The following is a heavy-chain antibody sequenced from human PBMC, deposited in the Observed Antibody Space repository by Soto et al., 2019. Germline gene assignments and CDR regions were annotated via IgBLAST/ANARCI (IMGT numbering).Heavy chain of an antibody. Sequence: QVQLVQSGAEVKKPGASVKVSCKASGYTFTSYGISWVRQAPGQGLEWMGWISAYNGNTNYAQKLQGRVPMTTDTSTSTAYMELRSLRSDDTAVYYCARDRKWGYYDFRRDYGMDVWGQGTTVTVSS. J-gene: IGHJ6*02. CDR3: ARDRKWGYYDFRRDYGMDV. D-gene: IGHD3-3*01. CDR1: GYTFTSYG. V-gene: IGHV1-18*04. CDR2: ISAYNGNT.